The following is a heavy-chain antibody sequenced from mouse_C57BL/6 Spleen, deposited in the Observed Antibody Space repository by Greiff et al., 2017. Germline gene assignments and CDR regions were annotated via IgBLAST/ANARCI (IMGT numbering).Heavy chain of an antibody. CDR2: IDPSDSYT. J-gene: IGHJ2*01. CDR1: GYTFTSYW. D-gene: IGHD2-5*01. V-gene: IGHV1-69*01. CDR3: ARSYSNYFDY. Sequence: VQLQQPGAELVMPGASVKLSCKASGYTFTSYWMHWVKQRPGQGLEWIGEIDPSDSYTNYNQKFKGQSTLTVDKSSSTAYMQLSSLTSEDSAVYYCARSYSNYFDYWGQGTTLTVSS.